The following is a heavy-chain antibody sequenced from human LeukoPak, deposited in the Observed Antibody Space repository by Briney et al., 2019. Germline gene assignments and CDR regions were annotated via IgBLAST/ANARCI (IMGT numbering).Heavy chain of an antibody. CDR1: GYTFTTYE. D-gene: IGHD4-17*01. V-gene: IGHV1-8*01. CDR3: ARDQAAVGRGYGDYYYYYGMDV. J-gene: IGHJ6*02. Sequence: ASVKVSCKASGYTFTTYEIHWVRQATGQGLEWMGWMNPNSGNTGYAQKFQGRVTMTGGTSISTAYMELRSLRSDDTAVYYCARDQAAVGRGYGDYYYYYGMDVWGQGTTVTVSS. CDR2: MNPNSGNT.